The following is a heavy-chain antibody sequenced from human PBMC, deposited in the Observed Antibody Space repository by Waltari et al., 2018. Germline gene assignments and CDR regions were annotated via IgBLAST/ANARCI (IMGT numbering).Heavy chain of an antibody. CDR2: INHSGST. CDR3: ARGGPDYDFWSGFFDY. CDR1: GGSFSGYY. V-gene: IGHV4-34*01. D-gene: IGHD3-3*01. J-gene: IGHJ4*02. Sequence: QVQLQQWGAGLLKPSETLSLTCAVYGGSFSGYYWSWIRQPPGKGLAWIGEINHSGSTNYNPSLKSRVTISVDTSKNQFSLKLSSVTAADTAVYYCARGGPDYDFWSGFFDYWGQGTLVTVSS.